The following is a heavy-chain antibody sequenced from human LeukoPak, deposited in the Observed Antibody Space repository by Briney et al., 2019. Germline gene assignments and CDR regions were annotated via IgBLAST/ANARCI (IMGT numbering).Heavy chain of an antibody. CDR1: GFSFSTYE. CDR2: LSGSGDIT. J-gene: IGHJ3*02. CDR3: AREKTDAFDI. V-gene: IGHV3-23*01. Sequence: GGSLRLSCAASGFSFSTYEMNWVRQAPGKGLEWVSALSGSGDITYYADSVKGRFTISRDNSKNTLYLQMNSLRAEDTAVYYCAREKTDAFDIWGQGTMVTVSS.